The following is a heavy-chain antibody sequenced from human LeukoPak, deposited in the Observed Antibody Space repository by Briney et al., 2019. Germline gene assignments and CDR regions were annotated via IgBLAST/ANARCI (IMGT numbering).Heavy chain of an antibody. CDR3: ARGKDSSGYFDFDY. J-gene: IGHJ4*02. CDR2: IYSGGST. Sequence: GRSLRLSCAASGFTVSSNYMSWVRQAPGKGLEWVSVIYSGGSTYYADSVKGRFTISRDNSKNTLYLQMNSLRAEDTAVYYCARGKDSSGYFDFDYWGQGTLVTVSS. D-gene: IGHD3-22*01. V-gene: IGHV3-66*01. CDR1: GFTVSSNY.